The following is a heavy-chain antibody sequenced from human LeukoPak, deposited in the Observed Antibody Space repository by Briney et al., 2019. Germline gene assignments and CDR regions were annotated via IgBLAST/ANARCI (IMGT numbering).Heavy chain of an antibody. D-gene: IGHD5-18*01. Sequence: GGALRLSCAASGFSISSYALHWVRQAPGKGLQYVSGISNGGSIDYANSVKGRFTISRDNSKNTLYLQMGSLRPEDMAVYYCARDFSYGSGFDYWGQGILVTVSS. CDR1: GFSISSYA. J-gene: IGHJ4*02. CDR3: ARDFSYGSGFDY. CDR2: ISNGGSI. V-gene: IGHV3-64*01.